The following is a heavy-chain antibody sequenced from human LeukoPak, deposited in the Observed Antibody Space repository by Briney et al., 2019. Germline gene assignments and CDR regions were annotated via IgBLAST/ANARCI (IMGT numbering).Heavy chain of an antibody. Sequence: HPGGSLRLSCAASGFTFSSYAMHWVRQAPGKGLEWVAVISYDGSNKYYADSVKGRFTISRDNSKNTLYLQMNSLRAEDTAVYYCARGDYYDSSGFYHDAFDIWGQGTMVTVSS. D-gene: IGHD3-22*01. CDR2: ISYDGSNK. CDR1: GFTFSSYA. CDR3: ARGDYYDSSGFYHDAFDI. J-gene: IGHJ3*02. V-gene: IGHV3-30*04.